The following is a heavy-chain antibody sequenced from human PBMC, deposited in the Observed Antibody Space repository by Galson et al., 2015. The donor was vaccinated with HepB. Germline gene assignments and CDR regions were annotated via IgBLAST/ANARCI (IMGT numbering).Heavy chain of an antibody. CDR3: ARGPGLYWFDP. Sequence: TLSLTCTVSGGSISSGDYYWSWIRQPPGKGLEWIGYIYYSGSTYYNPSLKSRVTISVDTSKNQFSLKLSSVTAADTAVYYCARGPGLYWFDPWGQGTLVTVSS. V-gene: IGHV4-30-4*01. CDR1: GGSISSGDYY. D-gene: IGHD1-14*01. J-gene: IGHJ5*02. CDR2: IYYSGST.